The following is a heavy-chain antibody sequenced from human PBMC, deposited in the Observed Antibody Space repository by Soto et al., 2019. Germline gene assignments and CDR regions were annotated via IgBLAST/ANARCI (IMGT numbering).Heavy chain of an antibody. D-gene: IGHD4-4*01. CDR3: ARGITSNYSENYYYYYGMDV. CDR1: GYTFTSYG. Sequence: ASVKVSCKASGYTFTSYGISWVRQAPGQGLEWMGWISAYNGNTNYAQKLQGRVTMTTDTSTSTAYMELRSLRSDDTAVYYCARGITSNYSENYYYYYGMDVWGQGTTVTVSS. V-gene: IGHV1-18*01. J-gene: IGHJ6*02. CDR2: ISAYNGNT.